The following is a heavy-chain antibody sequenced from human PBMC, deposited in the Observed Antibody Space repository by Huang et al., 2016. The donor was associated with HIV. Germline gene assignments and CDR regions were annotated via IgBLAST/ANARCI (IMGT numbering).Heavy chain of an antibody. Sequence: EVQLVESGGGLVQPGRSLRLSCTVSGFTFGDYAMSWFRQAPGKGLDWGGFIRSKASGGTTEYAASVKGRFTISRDDSKSIAYLQMNSLKTEDTAVYYCTRGKGALDYWGQGTLVTVSS. CDR1: GFTFGDYA. V-gene: IGHV3-49*03. CDR3: TRGKGALDY. D-gene: IGHD6-13*01. J-gene: IGHJ4*02. CDR2: IRSKASGGTT.